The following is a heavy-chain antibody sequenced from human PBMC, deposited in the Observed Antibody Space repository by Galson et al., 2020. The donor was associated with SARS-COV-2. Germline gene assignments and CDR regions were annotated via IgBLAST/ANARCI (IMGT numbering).Heavy chain of an antibody. J-gene: IGHJ4*02. CDR1: GFTFSSYS. Sequence: GGSLRLSCAASGFTFSSYSMNWVRQAPGKGLEWVSSISSSSSYIYYADSVKGQFTISRDNAKNSLYLQMNSLRAEDTAVYYCARGGYSGYEDYFDYWGQGTLVTVSS. V-gene: IGHV3-21*01. D-gene: IGHD5-12*01. CDR2: ISSSSSYI. CDR3: ARGGYSGYEDYFDY.